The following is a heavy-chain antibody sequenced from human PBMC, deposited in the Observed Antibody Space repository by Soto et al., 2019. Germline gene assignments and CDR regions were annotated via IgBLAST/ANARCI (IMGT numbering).Heavy chain of an antibody. CDR1: GYTFTSYG. Sequence: ASVKVSCKASGYTFTSYGISWVRQAPGQGLEWMGWISAYNGNTNYAQKLQGRVTMTTDTSTSTAYMELRSLRSDDTAVYYCARGFLEWLLSPYYYMDVWGKGTTVTVSS. J-gene: IGHJ6*03. CDR2: ISAYNGNT. V-gene: IGHV1-18*01. D-gene: IGHD3-3*01. CDR3: ARGFLEWLLSPYYYMDV.